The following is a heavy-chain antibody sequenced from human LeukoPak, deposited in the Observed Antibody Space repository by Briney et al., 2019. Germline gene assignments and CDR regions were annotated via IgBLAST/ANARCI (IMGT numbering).Heavy chain of an antibody. V-gene: IGHV3-7*01. D-gene: IGHD3-22*01. CDR2: IKQDGSEK. CDR1: EFTFSSYW. Sequence: GGSLRLSCAASEFTFSSYWMSWVRQAPGKGLEWVASIKQDGSEKYYVDSVKGRVTISRDNAKNSLYLQMNSLRAEDTAVYYCARVYDSNGFYDAFEIWGQGTMVTVSS. J-gene: IGHJ3*02. CDR3: ARVYDSNGFYDAFEI.